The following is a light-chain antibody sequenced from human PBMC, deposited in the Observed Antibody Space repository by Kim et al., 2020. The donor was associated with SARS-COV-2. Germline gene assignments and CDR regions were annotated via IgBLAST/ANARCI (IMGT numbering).Light chain of an antibody. CDR3: QQYEDWPRT. J-gene: IGKJ1*01. V-gene: IGKV3D-15*01. CDR1: QRVATN. CDR2: GAF. Sequence: EILMTQSPATLSVSPGERVILSCRASQRVATNLAWYQQIPGQGPRLLIFGAFHRATGIPTRFSGSGSGTEFTLTISSLQSEDFAVYYCQQYEDWPRTFGQGTKVDIK.